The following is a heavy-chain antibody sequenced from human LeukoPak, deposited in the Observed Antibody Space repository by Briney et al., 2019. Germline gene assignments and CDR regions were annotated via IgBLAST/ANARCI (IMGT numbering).Heavy chain of an antibody. V-gene: IGHV3-7*05. CDR2: IRHDGSEK. CDR3: ARDGMGVIKAFDI. Sequence: GGSLRLSCAASGFTFSSYWMSWARQVPGKGLGWVANIRHDGSEKYFADSVKGRFTISRDNAKNSLYLQTNSLRAEETAVYYCARDGMGVIKAFDIWGQGTMVTVSS. CDR1: GFTFSSYW. J-gene: IGHJ3*02. D-gene: IGHD3-10*01.